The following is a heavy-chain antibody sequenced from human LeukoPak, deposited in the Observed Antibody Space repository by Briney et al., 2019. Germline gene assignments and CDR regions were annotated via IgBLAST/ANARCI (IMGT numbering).Heavy chain of an antibody. V-gene: IGHV3-9*01. CDR2: ISWNSGSI. Sequence: PGRSLRLSCAASGFTFDDYAMHWVRQAPGKGLEWVSGISWNSGSIGYADSVKGRFTISRDNAKNSLYPRMNSLRAEDTALYYCAKGLHTYYDFWSGSWMDYWGQGTLVTVSS. D-gene: IGHD3-3*01. J-gene: IGHJ4*02. CDR1: GFTFDDYA. CDR3: AKGLHTYYDFWSGSWMDY.